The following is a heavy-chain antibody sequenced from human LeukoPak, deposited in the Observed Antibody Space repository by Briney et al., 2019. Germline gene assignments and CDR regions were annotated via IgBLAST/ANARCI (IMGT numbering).Heavy chain of an antibody. CDR3: AKVRSSVAGAWDY. CDR2: ISYDGSNK. D-gene: IGHD6-19*01. V-gene: IGHV3-30-3*01. J-gene: IGHJ4*02. Sequence: GGSLRLSCAASGFTFSSYAMHWVRQAPGKGLEWVAVISYDGSNKYYADSVKGRFTISRDNSKNTLYLQMNSLRAEDTAVYYCAKVRSSVAGAWDYWGQGTLVTVSS. CDR1: GFTFSSYA.